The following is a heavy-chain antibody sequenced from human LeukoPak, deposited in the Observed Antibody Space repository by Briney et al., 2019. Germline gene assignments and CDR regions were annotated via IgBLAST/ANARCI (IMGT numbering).Heavy chain of an antibody. Sequence: PSETLSLTCTVSGGSISSYYWSWIRQPPGKGLEWIGYIYYSGSTNYNPSLKSRVTISVDTSKNQFSLKLSSVTAADTAVYYCARGVRVRCCFDYWGQGTLVTVSS. V-gene: IGHV4-59*12. J-gene: IGHJ4*02. CDR2: IYYSGST. D-gene: IGHD2-8*01. CDR1: GGSISSYY. CDR3: ARGVRVRCCFDY.